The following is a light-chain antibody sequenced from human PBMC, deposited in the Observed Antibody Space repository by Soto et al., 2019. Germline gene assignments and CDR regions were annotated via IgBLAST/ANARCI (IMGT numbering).Light chain of an antibody. CDR2: EVN. V-gene: IGLV2-14*01. CDR1: SSDVGGYTY. CDR3: SSYTSSSTLYV. Sequence: QSALTQPASVSGSPRQSITISCTGASSDVGGYTYVSWYQQHPGKAPKLMIYEVNNRPSGVSHRFSGSKSGNTASLTISGLQAEDEADYYCSSYTSSSTLYVFGTGTEVTVL. J-gene: IGLJ1*01.